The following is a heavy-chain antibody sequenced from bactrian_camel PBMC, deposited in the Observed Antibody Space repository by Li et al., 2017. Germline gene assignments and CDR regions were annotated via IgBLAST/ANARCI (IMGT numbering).Heavy chain of an antibody. Sequence: VQLVESGGGLVQPGGSLRLSCAASGFTFTSYTMTWVRQAPGKGLEWVSVMISTGGRTYYADSVKGRFTISKDSAENTLYLQMNSLKPEDTAMYYCAAEASYSGDLFGFWGQGTQVTVS. CDR2: MISTGGRT. D-gene: IGHD2*01. V-gene: IGHV3S31*01. CDR3: AAEASYSGDLFGF. J-gene: IGHJ6*01. CDR1: GFTFTSYT.